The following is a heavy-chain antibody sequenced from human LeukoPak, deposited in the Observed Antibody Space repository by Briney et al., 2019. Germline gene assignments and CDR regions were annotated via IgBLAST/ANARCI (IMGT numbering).Heavy chain of an antibody. CDR2: INGDESRT. CDR3: VRGQLERPFDFYYGMDV. V-gene: IGHV3-74*01. D-gene: IGHD1-1*01. Sequence: GGSLRLSCAASGSTFSSYWMHWVRQGPGKGLVWVARINGDESRTTYADSVRDRFTIPRDNAKNTLYLQMNSLRAEDTAVYYCVRGQLERPFDFYYGMDVWGKGTTVTVSS. CDR1: GSTFSSYW. J-gene: IGHJ6*04.